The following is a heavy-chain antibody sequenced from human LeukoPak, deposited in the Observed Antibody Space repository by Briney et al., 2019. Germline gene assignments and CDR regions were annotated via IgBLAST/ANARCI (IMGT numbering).Heavy chain of an antibody. D-gene: IGHD5-18*01. J-gene: IGHJ4*02. CDR1: GGSISSSSYY. CDR3: ARVWRSRYSYGNFDY. CDR2: IYYSGST. V-gene: IGHV4-39*07. Sequence: SETLSLTCTVSGGSISSSSYYWGWIRQPPGKGLEWIGSIYYSGSTYYNPSLKSRVTISVDTSKNQFSLKLSFVTAADTAVYYCARVWRSRYSYGNFDYWGRGTLVTVSS.